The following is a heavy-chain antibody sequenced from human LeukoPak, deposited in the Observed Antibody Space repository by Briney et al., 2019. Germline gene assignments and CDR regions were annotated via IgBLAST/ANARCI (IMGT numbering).Heavy chain of an antibody. CDR1: GFTFTKYW. Sequence: GDSLKISCKGSGFTFTKYWIGWVRQMPGKGLEWMVIIFPAESKTRYSPSFEGQVTISADTSIDTTYLQWSSLRTSDTAIYYCASARRGDYFWLFDPWGQGTLVTVSS. CDR3: ASARRGDYFWLFDP. J-gene: IGHJ5*02. D-gene: IGHD3-16*01. CDR2: IFPAESKT. V-gene: IGHV5-51*01.